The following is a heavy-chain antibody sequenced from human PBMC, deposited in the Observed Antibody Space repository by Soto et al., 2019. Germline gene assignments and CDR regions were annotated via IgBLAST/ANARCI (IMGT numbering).Heavy chain of an antibody. CDR3: AKEMSYGRPYDS. D-gene: IGHD1-26*01. V-gene: IGHV3-23*01. CDR2: ISDTGDNT. CDR1: GFTFNNYA. Sequence: HPGGSLRLSCAASGFTFNNYAVSWVRQAPGKGLEWVSAISDTGDNTYYADFVEGRFTISRDNSRNTLYLRMSGLRAEDTAMYYCAKEMSYGRPYDSWGQGTLVTVSS. J-gene: IGHJ4*02.